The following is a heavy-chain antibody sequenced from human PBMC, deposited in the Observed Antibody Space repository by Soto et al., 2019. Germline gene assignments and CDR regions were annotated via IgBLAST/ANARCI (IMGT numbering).Heavy chain of an antibody. Sequence: VQLVESGGGVVQPGRSLRLSCAASGFTFSSYGMHWVRQAPGKGLEWVAVISYDGSNKYYADSVKGRFTISRDNSKNTLYLQMNSLRAEDTAVYYCAKAPIAAAGTFSDYWGQGTLVTVSS. CDR3: AKAPIAAAGTFSDY. J-gene: IGHJ4*02. CDR1: GFTFSSYG. V-gene: IGHV3-30*18. D-gene: IGHD6-13*01. CDR2: ISYDGSNK.